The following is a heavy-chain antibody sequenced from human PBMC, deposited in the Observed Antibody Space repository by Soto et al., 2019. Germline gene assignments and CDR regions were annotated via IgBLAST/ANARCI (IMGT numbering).Heavy chain of an antibody. J-gene: IGHJ4*02. D-gene: IGHD5-18*01. CDR2: ISHSGST. CDR1: GGSISSAAYY. V-gene: IGHV4-31*03. Sequence: QVQLQESGPGLVKPSQTLSLSCTVSGGSISSAAYYWSWIRQHPGKGLEWIGYISHSGSTYYTPSLKTRVITSADTSKNQFSLNLTSVTAADTTVYYCAREYTYGSNFFDYWGQGALVTVSS. CDR3: AREYTYGSNFFDY.